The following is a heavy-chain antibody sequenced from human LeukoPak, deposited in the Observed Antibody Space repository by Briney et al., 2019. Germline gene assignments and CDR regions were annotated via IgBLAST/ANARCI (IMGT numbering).Heavy chain of an antibody. CDR3: AKGSYDSSGLPLDY. J-gene: IGHJ4*02. V-gene: IGHV3-23*01. Sequence: GGSLRLSCAASGFIFSSYAMSWVRQAPGKGLEWVSAISGSGGSTYYADSVKGRFTISRDNSKNTLYLQMNSLRAEDTAVYYCAKGSYDSSGLPLDYWGQGTLVTVSS. CDR2: ISGSGGST. D-gene: IGHD3-22*01. CDR1: GFIFSSYA.